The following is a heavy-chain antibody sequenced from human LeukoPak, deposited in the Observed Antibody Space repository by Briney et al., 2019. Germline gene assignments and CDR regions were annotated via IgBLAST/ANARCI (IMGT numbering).Heavy chain of an antibody. Sequence: SETLSPTCTVSGDSIISYYWSWIRQPPGKGLEWIGYIYYSGSSNYDPALKSRVTMSVDTPKNQFSLKLSSVTAADTALYYCARHAGGAGWHYFDYWGQGALVTVSS. CDR3: ARHAGGAGWHYFDY. J-gene: IGHJ4*02. CDR2: IYYSGSS. CDR1: GDSIISYY. D-gene: IGHD6-19*01. V-gene: IGHV4-59*08.